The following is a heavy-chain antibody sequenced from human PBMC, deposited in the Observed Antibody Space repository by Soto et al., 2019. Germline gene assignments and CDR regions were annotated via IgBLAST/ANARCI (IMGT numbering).Heavy chain of an antibody. CDR1: GGSISSYY. CDR3: ARDVANGWYRYFDH. V-gene: IGHV4-59*01. CDR2: IYYSGST. D-gene: IGHD6-19*01. J-gene: IGHJ4*02. Sequence: PSETLSLTCTVSGGSISSYYWSWIRQPPGKGLEWIGYIYYSGSTNYNPSLKSRVTISIDTSKNQFSLKLSSVTAADTAVYYCARDVANGWYRYFDHWGQGTMVTVPQ.